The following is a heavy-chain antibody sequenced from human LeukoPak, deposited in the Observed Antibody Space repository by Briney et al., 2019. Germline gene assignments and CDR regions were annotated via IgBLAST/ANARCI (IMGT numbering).Heavy chain of an antibody. Sequence: SETLSLTCTVSGGSLSNYYWTWIRQPPGKGLEWIAYIFYTGSTNHNPSLKSRVTISVDTSRNQFSLRLSSVTAADTAVYYCARLRGNYFPDYWGQGTLVTVSS. J-gene: IGHJ4*02. CDR1: GGSLSNYY. D-gene: IGHD4-11*01. CDR3: ARLRGNYFPDY. CDR2: IFYTGST. V-gene: IGHV4-59*01.